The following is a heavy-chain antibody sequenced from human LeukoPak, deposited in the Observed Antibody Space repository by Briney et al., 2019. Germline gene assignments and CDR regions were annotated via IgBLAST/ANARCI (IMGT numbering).Heavy chain of an antibody. CDR1: GGSISSYY. V-gene: IGHV4-38-2*02. D-gene: IGHD3-16*01. CDR3: ARDRGFGGRYYYYMDV. J-gene: IGHJ6*03. CDR2: IYHSGST. Sequence: SETLSLTCTVSGGSISSYYWGWIRQPPGKGLEWIGSIYHSGSTYYNPSLKSRVTISVDTSKNQFSLKLSSVTAADAAVYHCARDRGFGGRYYYYMDVWGKGTTVTVSS.